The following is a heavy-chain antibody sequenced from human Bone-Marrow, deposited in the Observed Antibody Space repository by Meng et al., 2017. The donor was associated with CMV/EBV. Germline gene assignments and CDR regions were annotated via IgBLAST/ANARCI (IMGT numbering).Heavy chain of an antibody. V-gene: IGHV1-8*01. CDR1: GYTFSYYD. CDR3: VRGQVQGSTIKCHDYRSSGRDV. J-gene: IGHJ6*02. D-gene: IGHD2/OR15-2a*01. Sequence: ASVKVSCKASGYTFSYYDIIWVRQASGQGLEWVGWMSPNRGNTAYAQKFQGRVTMTRDTSTSIAYMELSSLRSGDTAVYDRVRGQVQGSTIKCHDYRSSGRDVWGQGTTVTVSS. CDR2: MSPNRGNT.